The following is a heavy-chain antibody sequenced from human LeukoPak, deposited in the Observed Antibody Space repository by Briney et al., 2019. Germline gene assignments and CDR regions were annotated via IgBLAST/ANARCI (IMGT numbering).Heavy chain of an antibody. CDR2: IYYSGST. Sequence: NPSETLSLTCTDPGGSISSYYWSWIRQPPGKGLEWIGYIYYSGSTNYNPSLKSRVTISVDTSKNQFSLKLSSVTAADTAVYYCARHYNYYDSSGQRGSDAFDIWGQGTMVTVSS. V-gene: IGHV4-59*08. CDR1: GGSISSYY. D-gene: IGHD3-22*01. J-gene: IGHJ3*02. CDR3: ARHYNYYDSSGQRGSDAFDI.